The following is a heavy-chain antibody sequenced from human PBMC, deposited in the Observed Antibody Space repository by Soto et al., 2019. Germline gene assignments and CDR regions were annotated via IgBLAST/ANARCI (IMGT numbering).Heavy chain of an antibody. J-gene: IGHJ4*02. CDR2: IIPILGIA. D-gene: IGHD3-3*01. CDR3: ARDGREYYDFWSGTPQGY. Sequence: ASVKVSCKASGYTFTSYGISLVRQAPGQGLEWMGRIIPILGIANYAQKFQGRVTITADKSTSTAYMELSSLRSEDTAVYYCARDGREYYDFWSGTPQGYWGQGTLVTVSS. CDR1: GYTFTSYG. V-gene: IGHV1-69*04.